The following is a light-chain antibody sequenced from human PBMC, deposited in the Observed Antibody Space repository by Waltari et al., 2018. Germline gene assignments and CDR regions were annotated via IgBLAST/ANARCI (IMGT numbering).Light chain of an antibody. J-gene: IGKJ4*01. V-gene: IGKV1-39*01. Sequence: DIQMTQSPSSLSASVGDRVTITCRARQSISNYLNWYQQKPEKAPKLMIYAASSLQSGVPSRFSGIGSGTDFTLTISSLQPEDFATYYCQQSYSTPRLTFGGGTKVEIK. CDR3: QQSYSTPRLT. CDR2: AAS. CDR1: QSISNY.